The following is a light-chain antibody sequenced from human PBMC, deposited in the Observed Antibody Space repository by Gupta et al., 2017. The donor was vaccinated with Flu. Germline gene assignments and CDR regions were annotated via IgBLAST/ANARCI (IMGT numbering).Light chain of an antibody. CDR2: SNN. Sequence: QSVVTQPPSASGTHGQRVTISCSGSSSNIGSNTVHWYQQLPGTAPKLLIYSNNTRPSGLPDRFSGSKSGTSAPLAISGLQSEAEADYYCAAWDDSLNVWVFGGGTKLTVL. CDR1: SSNIGSNT. CDR3: AAWDDSLNVWV. V-gene: IGLV1-44*01. J-gene: IGLJ3*02.